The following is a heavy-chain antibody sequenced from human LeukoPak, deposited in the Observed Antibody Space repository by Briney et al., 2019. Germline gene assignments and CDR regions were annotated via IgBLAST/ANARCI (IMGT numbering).Heavy chain of an antibody. CDR1: GGTFSSYA. CDR3: ARAPRLREYHYYYMDV. V-gene: IGHV1-69*05. CDR2: IIPIFGTA. D-gene: IGHD4-17*01. Sequence: SVKVSCKASGGTFSSYAISWVRQAPGQGLEWMGGIIPIFGTANYAQKFQSRVTITTDESTSTAYMELSSLRSEDTAVYYCARAPRLREYHYYYMDVWGKGTTDTVSS. J-gene: IGHJ6*03.